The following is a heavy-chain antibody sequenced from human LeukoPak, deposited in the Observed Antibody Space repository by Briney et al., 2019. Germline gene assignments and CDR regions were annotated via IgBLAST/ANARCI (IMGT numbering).Heavy chain of an antibody. Sequence: GGSLRLSCAASGFTFSSYAMSWVRQAPGKGLEWVSAISGSGGSTYYADSVKGRFTIPRDNSKNTLYLQMNSLRAEDTAVYYCAKDRLIEAYCGGDCYPPGGCFDCWGQGTLVTVSS. J-gene: IGHJ4*02. CDR1: GFTFSSYA. D-gene: IGHD2-21*02. CDR3: AKDRLIEAYCGGDCYPPGGCFDC. CDR2: ISGSGGST. V-gene: IGHV3-23*01.